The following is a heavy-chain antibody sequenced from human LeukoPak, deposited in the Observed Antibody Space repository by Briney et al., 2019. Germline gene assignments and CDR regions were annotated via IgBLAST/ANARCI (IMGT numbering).Heavy chain of an antibody. CDR2: IYYRGST. J-gene: IGHJ4*02. CDR1: GDSISSYY. V-gene: IGHV4-59*08. CDR3: ARQGRYYYGSGSPNFDY. Sequence: PSETLSLTCTVSGDSISSYYWSWIRQPPGKGLEWIGYIYYRGSTSYNPSLKSRVTISVDTSKNQFSLKLSSVTAADTAVYYCARQGRYYYGSGSPNFDYWGQGTLVTVSS. D-gene: IGHD3-10*01.